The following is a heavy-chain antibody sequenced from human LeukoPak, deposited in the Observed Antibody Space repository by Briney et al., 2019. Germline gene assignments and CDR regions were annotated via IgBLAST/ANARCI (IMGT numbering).Heavy chain of an antibody. V-gene: IGHV1-69*13. CDR2: IIPIFGTA. CDR1: GGTFSSYA. D-gene: IGHD5-18*01. J-gene: IGHJ3*02. CDR3: ARDEGLSGYSYGRANRYDAFDI. Sequence: ASVKGSCKASGGTFSSYAISWVRQAPGQGLEWMGGIIPIFGTANYAQKFQGRVTITADESTSTAYMELSSLRSEDTAVYYCARDEGLSGYSYGRANRYDAFDIWGQGTMVTVSS.